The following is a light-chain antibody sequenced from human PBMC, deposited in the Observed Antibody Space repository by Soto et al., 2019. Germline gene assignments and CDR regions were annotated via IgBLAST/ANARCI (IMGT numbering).Light chain of an antibody. J-gene: IGKJ5*01. CDR3: MQALQTPIT. V-gene: IGKV2-28*01. CDR1: QSLLHSNGYNY. Sequence: DIVMTQSPLSLPVTPGEPASISCRSSQSLLHSNGYNYLDWYLQKPGQSPQLLIYLGSNRASGVHDRFSGIGSGTDFTLRISRVEAEDVGVYYCMQALQTPITFGQGKRLEIK. CDR2: LGS.